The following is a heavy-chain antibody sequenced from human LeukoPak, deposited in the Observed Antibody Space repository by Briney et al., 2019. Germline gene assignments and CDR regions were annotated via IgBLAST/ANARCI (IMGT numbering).Heavy chain of an antibody. CDR1: GFTFSSYA. CDR3: QAEDGIRDFDWLFYFDY. CDR2: LSGSGGST. J-gene: IGHJ4*02. Sequence: PGASLRLSCAASGFTFSSYAMSLVRQAPVKGLDWVSALSGSGGSTYYADSVKGQFTISRDNYKNTLDLQMNSLRAEDTAVFFFQAEDGIRDFDWLFYFDYWGQGTLVTVSS. V-gene: IGHV3-23*01. D-gene: IGHD3-9*01.